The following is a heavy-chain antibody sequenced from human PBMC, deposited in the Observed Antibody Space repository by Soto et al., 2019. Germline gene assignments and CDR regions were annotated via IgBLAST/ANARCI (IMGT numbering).Heavy chain of an antibody. V-gene: IGHV1-18*01. CDR1: GYTFTIYG. J-gene: IGHJ4*02. CDR2: ISAYNGNT. D-gene: IGHD5-12*01. CDR3: ASRELSGYSGYDSDY. Sequence: ASVKVSCKASGYTFTIYGISFVRQAPGQGLEWMGWISAYNGNTNYAQKLQGRVTMTTDTSTSTAYMELRSLRSDDTAVYYCASRELSGYSGYDSDYWGQGTLVTVSS.